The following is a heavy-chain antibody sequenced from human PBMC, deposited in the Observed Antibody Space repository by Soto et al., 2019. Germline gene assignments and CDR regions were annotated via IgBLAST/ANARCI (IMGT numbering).Heavy chain of an antibody. D-gene: IGHD6-13*01. V-gene: IGHV1-18*01. J-gene: IGHJ4*02. CDR2: ISAYSGST. CDR1: GYTFTTYG. CDR3: ARDFTKSSSWPYYFDY. Sequence: QVQLVQSGAEVKKPGASVKVSCKASGYTFTTYGISWVRQAPGQGLEWMGWISAYSGSTKFAQKLQGRVTMTTDISTTTAYMELRSLTSDDTAVYYCARDFTKSSSWPYYFDYWGQGTLVTVSS.